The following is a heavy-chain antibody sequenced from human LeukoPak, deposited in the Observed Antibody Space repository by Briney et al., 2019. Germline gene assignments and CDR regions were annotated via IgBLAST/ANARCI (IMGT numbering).Heavy chain of an antibody. J-gene: IGHJ4*02. CDR2: VGSSSGAI. V-gene: IGHV3-48*01. CDR3: ARDANDYASPPDY. Sequence: GGSLRLSCAASGFTFSSYSMNWVRQAPGKGLQWVSYVGSSSGAIYYADSVKGRFTISRDNAKNSVYLQMNSLRAEDTAVYYCARDANDYASPPDYWGQGTLVTVSS. D-gene: IGHD3-16*01. CDR1: GFTFSSYS.